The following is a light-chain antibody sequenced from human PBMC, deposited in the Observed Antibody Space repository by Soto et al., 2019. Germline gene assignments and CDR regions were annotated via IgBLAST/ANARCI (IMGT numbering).Light chain of an antibody. Sequence: DIQMTQSPSSLSASVGDRVTITCRASQRVGSYLNWYQQKPGKAPTLLIYSASELQSGVSSRFSGSGSGTDFTLIIRNLQPEDFAVYYCQQSHNTPLTFGQGTK. CDR1: QRVGSY. J-gene: IGKJ1*01. CDR2: SAS. V-gene: IGKV1-39*01. CDR3: QQSHNTPLT.